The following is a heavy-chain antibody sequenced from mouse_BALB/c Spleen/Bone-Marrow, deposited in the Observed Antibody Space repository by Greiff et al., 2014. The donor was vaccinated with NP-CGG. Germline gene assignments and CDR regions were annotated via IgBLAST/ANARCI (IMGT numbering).Heavy chain of an antibody. Sequence: QVQLQQSGAELMKPGASVKISCKATGYTFSTYWIEWVKQRPGHGLEWIGEILPGNGNTDYNEKFKGKATFTADTSSNTAYMQLSSLTSEDSAVFYCARHGSSGFDYWGQDTALTVSS. CDR3: ARHGSSGFDY. J-gene: IGHJ2*01. CDR1: GYTFSTYW. V-gene: IGHV1-9*01. D-gene: IGHD1-1*01. CDR2: ILPGNGNT.